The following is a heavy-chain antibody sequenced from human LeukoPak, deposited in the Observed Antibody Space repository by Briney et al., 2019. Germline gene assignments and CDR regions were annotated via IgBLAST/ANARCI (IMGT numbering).Heavy chain of an antibody. D-gene: IGHD2-2*02. CDR1: GYTFTGYY. J-gene: IGHJ5*02. CDR3: ARGTWDCSSTSCYSGNWFDP. V-gene: IGHV1-2*02. Sequence: ASXXVSCKASGYTFTGYYMHWVRQAPGQGVEWMGWINPNSGGTNYAQKFQGRVTITRDTTKSKAYMELSRLRSDDTAVYYCARGTWDCSSTSCYSGNWFDPWGQGTLVTVSS. CDR2: INPNSGGT.